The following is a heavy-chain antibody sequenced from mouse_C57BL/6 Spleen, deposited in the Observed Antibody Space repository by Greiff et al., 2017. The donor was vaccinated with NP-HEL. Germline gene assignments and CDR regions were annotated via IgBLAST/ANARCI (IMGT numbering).Heavy chain of an antibody. D-gene: IGHD2-1*01. CDR3: TTDYGNYVDGY. Sequence: EVQLQQSGAELVRPGASVKLSCTASGFNIKDDYMHWVKQRPEQGLEWIGWIDPENGDTEYASKFQGKATITADTSSNTAYLQLSSLTSEDTAVYYCTTDYGNYVDGYWGKGTTLTVSS. CDR1: GFNIKDDY. CDR2: IDPENGDT. V-gene: IGHV14-4*01. J-gene: IGHJ2*01.